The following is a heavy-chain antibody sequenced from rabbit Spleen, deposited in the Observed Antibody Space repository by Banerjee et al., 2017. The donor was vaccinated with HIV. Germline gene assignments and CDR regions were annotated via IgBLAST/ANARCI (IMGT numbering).Heavy chain of an antibody. Sequence: QEQLEESGGDLVKPEGSLTLTCTASGFSFSGSYWICWVRQAPGKGLEWIGYIDPVFGITYYANWVNGRFSISRENAQNTVFLQMTSLTAADTATYFCARDLDGVIGWNFGWWGQGTLVTVS. CDR1: GFSFSGSYW. V-gene: IGHV1S45*01. CDR3: ARDLDGVIGWNFGW. J-gene: IGHJ6*01. D-gene: IGHD4-1*01. CDR2: IDPVFGIT.